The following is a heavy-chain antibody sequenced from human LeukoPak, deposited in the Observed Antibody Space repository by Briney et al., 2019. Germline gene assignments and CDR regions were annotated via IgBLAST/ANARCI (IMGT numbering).Heavy chain of an antibody. CDR2: ISGDSTYI. Sequence: PGGSLRLSCAASGFTFSSYTMHWVRQIPGERPEWVSSISGDSTYIYYADSLKGRFTIPRDNTNTSLFLQMNSLRAEDTATYFCARRGTDASFSFFDAWGQGTMVTVSS. CDR3: ARRGTDASFSFFDA. V-gene: IGHV3-21*01. D-gene: IGHD1-1*01. CDR1: GFTFSSYT. J-gene: IGHJ3*01.